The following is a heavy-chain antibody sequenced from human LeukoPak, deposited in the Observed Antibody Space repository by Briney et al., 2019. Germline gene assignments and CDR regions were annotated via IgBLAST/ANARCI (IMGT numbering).Heavy chain of an antibody. V-gene: IGHV1-2*02. CDR2: INPNSGGT. Sequence: ASVKVSCKASGYTFTGYCMHWVRQAPGQGLEWMGWINPNSGGTNYAQKFQGRVAMTRDTSISTAYMELSRLRSDDTAVCYCARDLEAIVLMVYASLDYWGQGTVVTVSS. CDR3: ARDLEAIVLMVYASLDY. CDR1: GYTFTGYC. D-gene: IGHD2-8*01. J-gene: IGHJ4*02.